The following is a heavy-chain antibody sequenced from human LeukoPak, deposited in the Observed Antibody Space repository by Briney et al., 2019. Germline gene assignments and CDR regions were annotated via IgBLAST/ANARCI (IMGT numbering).Heavy chain of an antibody. CDR1: GITFSGNW. CDR3: ARDRDWSFDY. CDR2: IKPDGSEK. Sequence: GGSLRLSCADSGITFSGNWMSWVRQAPGKGLEWVAHIKPDGSEKYYVDSVRGRFTISRDNAEKPLYLEMNSLRAEDTAVYYCARDRDWSFDYWGQGTLVTVSS. J-gene: IGHJ4*02. D-gene: IGHD3/OR15-3a*01. V-gene: IGHV3-7*05.